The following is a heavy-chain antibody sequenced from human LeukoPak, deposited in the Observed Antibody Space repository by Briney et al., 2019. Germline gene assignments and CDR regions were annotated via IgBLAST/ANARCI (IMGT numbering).Heavy chain of an antibody. J-gene: IGHJ1*01. CDR1: GDSISSSNYY. D-gene: IGHD6-6*01. V-gene: IGHV4-61*02. Sequence: RASQTLSLTCTVSGDSISSSNYYWSWIRQPAGKGLEWIGRMSTSGSTNYNPSLKSRVTISVDTSKNQFSLRLSSVTAADTAVYYCARHEFSGAARVWFQHWGQGTLVTVSS. CDR3: ARHEFSGAARVWFQH. CDR2: MSTSGST.